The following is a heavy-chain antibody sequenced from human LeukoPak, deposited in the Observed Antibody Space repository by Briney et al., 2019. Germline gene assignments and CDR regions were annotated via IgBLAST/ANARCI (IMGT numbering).Heavy chain of an antibody. J-gene: IGHJ5*02. CDR3: ARIRPSDGSAWDTGRGWFDP. CDR2: MKEDGTDK. V-gene: IGHV3-7*01. CDR1: GFPFSNYW. Sequence: GGSLRLSCVASGFPFSNYWMTWVRQAPGKRLEWVANMKEDGTDKYYVDSVKGRFTISRDNARELLFLQMNGLRAEDTAVYYCARIRPSDGSAWDTGRGWFDPWGQGTLVAVSS. D-gene: IGHD6-19*01.